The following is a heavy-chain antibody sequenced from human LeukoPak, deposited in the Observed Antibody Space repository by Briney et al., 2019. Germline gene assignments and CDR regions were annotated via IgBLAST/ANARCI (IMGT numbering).Heavy chain of an antibody. D-gene: IGHD6-13*01. V-gene: IGHV1-69*05. CDR1: GYTFTNYD. J-gene: IGHJ4*02. Sequence: ASVKVPCKASGYTFTNYDINWVRQATGQGLEWMGGIFPIFGTANYAQKFQGRVTITTDESTSTAYMELSSLRSEDTAVYYCARNNDSSSWYDTFDYWGQGTLVTVSS. CDR2: IFPIFGTA. CDR3: ARNNDSSSWYDTFDY.